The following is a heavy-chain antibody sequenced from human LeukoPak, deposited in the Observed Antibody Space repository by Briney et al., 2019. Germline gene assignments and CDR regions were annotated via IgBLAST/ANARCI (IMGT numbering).Heavy chain of an antibody. Sequence: PGGSLRLSCAASGFTFSSYAMSWVRQVPGKGLEWVSAISGSGGSTYYADSVKGRFTISRDNSKNTLYLQMNSLRAEDTAVYYCARGESHIVVVVAATPPPDYWGQGTLVTVSS. D-gene: IGHD2-15*01. V-gene: IGHV3-23*01. J-gene: IGHJ4*02. CDR1: GFTFSSYA. CDR3: ARGESHIVVVVAATPPPDY. CDR2: ISGSGGST.